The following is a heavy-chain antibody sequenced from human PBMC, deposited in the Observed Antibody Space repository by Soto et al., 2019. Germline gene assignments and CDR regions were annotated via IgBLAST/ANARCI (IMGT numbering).Heavy chain of an antibody. CDR3: ARLSGYDMGYYYYYGMDV. CDR2: IYYSGST. D-gene: IGHD5-12*01. CDR1: GGSISSSSYY. V-gene: IGHV4-39*01. Sequence: KPSETLSLTCTVSGGSISSSSYYWGWIRQPPGKGLEWIGSIYYSGSTYYNPSLKSRVTISVDTSKNQFSLKLSSVTAADTAVYYCARLSGYDMGYYYYYGMDVWGQGTTVTVSS. J-gene: IGHJ6*02.